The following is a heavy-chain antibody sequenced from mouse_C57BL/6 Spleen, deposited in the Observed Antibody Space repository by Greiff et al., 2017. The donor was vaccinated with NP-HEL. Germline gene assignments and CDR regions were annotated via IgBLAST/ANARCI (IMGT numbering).Heavy chain of an antibody. V-gene: IGHV1-39*01. CDR3: ARSDGYHQIDY. D-gene: IGHD2-3*01. J-gene: IGHJ2*01. Sequence: EVQLQQSGAGLVKPGASVKISCKASGYTFTDYCMNWVKQSPEKGLEWIGVISPKSGTSSYNQKFKGKATLTVDKSSSTAYMQLNSLTSEDSAVYYCARSDGYHQIDYWGQGTTLTVSS. CDR1: GYTFTDYC. CDR2: ISPKSGTS.